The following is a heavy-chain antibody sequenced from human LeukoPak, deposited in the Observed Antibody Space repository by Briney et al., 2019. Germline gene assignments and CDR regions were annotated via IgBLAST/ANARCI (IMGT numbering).Heavy chain of an antibody. CDR1: GLTFSDYN. V-gene: IGHV3-11*04. CDR2: ISRSGSTK. J-gene: IGHJ4*02. Sequence: SGGSLRLSCAASGLTFSDYNMRWIRQAPGKGLEWVSSISRSGSTKYYADSVKGRFTISRDNAKNSLYLQMNSLRAEDTAVYYCATPGIAVAGMGYFDYWGQGTLVTVSS. CDR3: ATPGIAVAGMGYFDY. D-gene: IGHD6-19*01.